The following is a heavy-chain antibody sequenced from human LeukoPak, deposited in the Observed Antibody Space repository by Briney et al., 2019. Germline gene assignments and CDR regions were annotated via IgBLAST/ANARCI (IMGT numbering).Heavy chain of an antibody. CDR2: IYSGGST. CDR1: GLTVSSGY. V-gene: IGHV3-66*01. D-gene: IGHD1-26*01. J-gene: IGHJ4*02. Sequence: GGSLRLSCAATGLTVSSGYISWVRQAPGKGLEWASVIYSGGSTYYADSVKGRFTISRDNSKNMLYLQMNSLSAEDTAVYYCARNRGGSYHYFDYWGQGTLVTVSS. CDR3: ARNRGGSYHYFDY.